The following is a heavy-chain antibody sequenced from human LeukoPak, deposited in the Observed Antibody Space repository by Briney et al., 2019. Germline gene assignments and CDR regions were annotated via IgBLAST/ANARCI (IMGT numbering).Heavy chain of an antibody. D-gene: IGHD4/OR15-4a*01. CDR3: AKGAYFDY. CDR1: GFTFDDYA. J-gene: IGHJ4*02. CDR2: ISWNSGSI. Sequence: GRSLRLSCAASGFTFDDYAMHWVRQAPGKGLEWVSGISWNSGSIGYADSVKGRFTITRDNSKNTLYLQMNSLRAEDTAVCYCAKGAYFDYWGQGTLVTVSS. V-gene: IGHV3-9*01.